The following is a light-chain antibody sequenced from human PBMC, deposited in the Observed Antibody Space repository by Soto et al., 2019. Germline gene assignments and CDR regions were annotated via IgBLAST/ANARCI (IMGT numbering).Light chain of an antibody. CDR2: AAS. CDR1: QSVSGSY. CDR3: QQYSSAPLT. Sequence: EIVLTQSPGTLSLSPGERATLSCRASQSVSGSYLAWYQQKPGQAPRLLIYAASSRATDIPDRFSGSGSGTDFTLTISRLEPEDFAVYYCQQYSSAPLTFGQGTKVEVK. J-gene: IGKJ1*01. V-gene: IGKV3-20*01.